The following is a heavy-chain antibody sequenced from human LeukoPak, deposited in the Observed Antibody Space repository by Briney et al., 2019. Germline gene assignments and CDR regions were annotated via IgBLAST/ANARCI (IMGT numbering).Heavy chain of an antibody. CDR3: ARTEYYYDSSGYLSRPFDY. CDR2: MNPNSGNT. V-gene: IGHV1-8*01. D-gene: IGHD3-22*01. CDR1: GYTFTSYD. J-gene: IGHJ4*02. Sequence: ASVKVSCKASGYTFTSYDINWVRQATGQGLEWMGWMNPNSGNTGYAQKFQGRVTMTRNTSISTAYMELSGLRSEDTAVYYCARTEYYYDSSGYLSRPFDYWGQGTLVTVSS.